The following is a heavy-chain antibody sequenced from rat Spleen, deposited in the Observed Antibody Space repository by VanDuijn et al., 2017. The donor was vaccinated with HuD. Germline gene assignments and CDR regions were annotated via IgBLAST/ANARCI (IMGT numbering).Heavy chain of an antibody. CDR1: GFSLTDYS. CDR2: LWSNGNT. D-gene: IGHD1-12*02. Sequence: EVQLKESGPGLVQPSQTLSLTCTVSGFSLTDYSVHWVRQPPGKGLEWMGVLWSNGNTAYNSTLKSRLSISRDTSKSQVFLKMNSLQNEDTAIYYCTRDLYYVGTYYYWYFDFWGPGTMVTVSS. V-gene: IGHV2S63*01. J-gene: IGHJ1*01. CDR3: TRDLYYVGTYYYWYFDF.